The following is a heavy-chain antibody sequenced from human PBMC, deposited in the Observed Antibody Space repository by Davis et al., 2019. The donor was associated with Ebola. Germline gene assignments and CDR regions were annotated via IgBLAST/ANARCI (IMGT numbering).Heavy chain of an antibody. CDR2: ISYDGSKK. Sequence: GESLKISCAASGFTFSSYGMHWVRQAPGKGLEWVAVISYDGSKKYFADSVKGRFTISRDNSKNTLYLQMNSLRAEDTALYYCAKLNYYGSGSYSELFYVMDVWGQGTTVTVSS. J-gene: IGHJ6*02. CDR3: AKLNYYGSGSYSELFYVMDV. V-gene: IGHV3-30*18. D-gene: IGHD3-10*01. CDR1: GFTFSSYG.